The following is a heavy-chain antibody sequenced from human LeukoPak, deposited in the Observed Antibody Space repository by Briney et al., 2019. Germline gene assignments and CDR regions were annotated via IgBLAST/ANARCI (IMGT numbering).Heavy chain of an antibody. Sequence: GGSLRLSCAASGFTFSTYEMNWVRQAPGKGLEWVSYISSSGTTIYYAASVKGRFTISRDNAKNSLYLQINSLRAEDTAVYYCERPACSAGSCYGNFQHWGQGTVVTVSS. CDR2: ISSSGTTI. V-gene: IGHV3-48*03. CDR1: GFTFSTYE. CDR3: ERPACSAGSCYGNFQH. J-gene: IGHJ1*01. D-gene: IGHD2-15*01.